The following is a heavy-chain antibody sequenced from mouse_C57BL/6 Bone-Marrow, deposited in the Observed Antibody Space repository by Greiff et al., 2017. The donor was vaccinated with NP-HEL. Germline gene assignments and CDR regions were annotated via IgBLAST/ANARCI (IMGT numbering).Heavy chain of an antibody. CDR3: ARDLLWLRREGYAMDY. Sequence: EVQLVESGGGLVKPGGSLKLSCAASGFTFSSYAMSWVRQTPEKRLEWVATISDGGSYTYYPDNVKGRFTISRDNAKNNLYLQMSHLKSEDTAMYYCARDLLWLRREGYAMDYWGQGTSVTVSS. CDR1: GFTFSSYA. CDR2: ISDGGSYT. J-gene: IGHJ4*01. D-gene: IGHD2-2*01. V-gene: IGHV5-4*01.